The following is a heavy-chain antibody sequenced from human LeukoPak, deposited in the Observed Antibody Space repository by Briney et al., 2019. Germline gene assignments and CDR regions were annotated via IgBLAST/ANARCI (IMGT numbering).Heavy chain of an antibody. J-gene: IGHJ4*02. CDR3: ARDPYNTILYRLAH. Sequence: GGSLRLSFAGSGFAFGTYAMSWVRQAPGMCLELVSSISADGRVTYYAYSVEGRFTVSRDNSKSTLYLQLNSLRAEAADTYYCARDPYNTILYRLAHWGQGTLVTVSS. CDR1: GFAFGTYA. CDR2: ISADGRVT. V-gene: IGHV3-23*01. D-gene: IGHD3-10*01.